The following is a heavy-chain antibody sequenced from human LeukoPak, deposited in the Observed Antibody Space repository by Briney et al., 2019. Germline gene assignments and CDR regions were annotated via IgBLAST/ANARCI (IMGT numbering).Heavy chain of an antibody. J-gene: IGHJ4*02. CDR1: GFTFSSYA. D-gene: IGHD3-22*01. CDR2: ISGSGGST. Sequence: GGSLRLSCAASGFTFSSYALSWVRQAPGKGLEWVSAISGSGGSTYYADSVKGRFTISRDNSKNTLYLQMNSLRAEDTAVYYCAKTKSSGYHYDYWGQGTLVTVSS. CDR3: AKTKSSGYHYDY. V-gene: IGHV3-23*01.